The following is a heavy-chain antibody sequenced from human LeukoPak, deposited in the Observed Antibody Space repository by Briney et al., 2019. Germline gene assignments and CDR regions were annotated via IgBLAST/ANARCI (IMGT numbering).Heavy chain of an antibody. CDR3: AKDRSQQQLFWTFDP. CDR2: ISYDGSNK. Sequence: GGSLRLSCAASGFTFSSYGMHWVRQAPGKGLEWVAVISYDGSNKYYADSVKGRFTISRDNSKNTLYLQMNSLRAEDTAVYYRAKDRSQQQLFWTFDPWGQGTLVTVSS. V-gene: IGHV3-30*18. D-gene: IGHD6-13*01. CDR1: GFTFSSYG. J-gene: IGHJ5*02.